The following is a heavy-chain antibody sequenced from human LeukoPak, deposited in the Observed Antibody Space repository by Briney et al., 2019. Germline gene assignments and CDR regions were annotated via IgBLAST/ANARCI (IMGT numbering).Heavy chain of an antibody. V-gene: IGHV3-23*01. J-gene: IGHJ4*02. CDR1: GFTFSSYA. Sequence: GGSLRLSCAASGFTFSSYAMSRVRQAPGKGLEWVSAISGSGGSTYYADSVKGRFTISRDNSKNTLYLQMNSLRAEDTAVYYCAKSPHYDILTGYVHYWGQGTLVTVSS. CDR3: AKSPHYDILTGYVHY. CDR2: ISGSGGST. D-gene: IGHD3-9*01.